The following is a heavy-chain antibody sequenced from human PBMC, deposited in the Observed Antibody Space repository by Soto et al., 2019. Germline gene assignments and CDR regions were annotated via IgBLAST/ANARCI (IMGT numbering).Heavy chain of an antibody. J-gene: IGHJ6*02. CDR3: ARFVWWLDGMDV. CDR2: IYYSGST. V-gene: IGHV4-39*01. D-gene: IGHD5-12*01. CDR1: GGSISSSSYY. Sequence: SETLSLTCTVSGGSISSSSYYWGWIRQPPGKGLEWIGSIYYSGSTYYNPSLKSRVTISVDTSKNQFSLKLSSVTAADTAVYYCARFVWWLDGMDVWGQGTTVTVSS.